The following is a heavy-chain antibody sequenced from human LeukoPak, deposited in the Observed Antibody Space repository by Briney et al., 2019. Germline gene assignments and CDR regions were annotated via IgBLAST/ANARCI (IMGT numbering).Heavy chain of an antibody. V-gene: IGHV3-30-3*01. Sequence: GGSLRLSCAASGFTFSSYAMHWVRQAPGKGLEWVAVISYEGSNKYYADSVKGRFTISRDNSKNTLYLQMNSLRAEDTAVYYCARSYEAEYFQHWGQGTLVTVSS. J-gene: IGHJ1*01. CDR2: ISYEGSNK. CDR3: ARSYEAEYFQH. D-gene: IGHD5-12*01. CDR1: GFTFSSYA.